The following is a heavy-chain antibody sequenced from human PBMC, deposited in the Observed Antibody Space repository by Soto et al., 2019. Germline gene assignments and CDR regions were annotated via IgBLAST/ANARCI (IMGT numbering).Heavy chain of an antibody. V-gene: IGHV4-59*08. CDR2: IYYSGST. CDR1: GGSISSYY. Sequence: SETLSLTCTVSGGSISSYYWSWIRQPPGKGLEWIGDIYYSGSTNYNPSLKSRVTISVDTSKNQFSLKLSCVTAADTAVYYCARQEEKAKGYYFDYWGQGTLVTVSS. CDR3: ARQEEKAKGYYFDY. J-gene: IGHJ4*02.